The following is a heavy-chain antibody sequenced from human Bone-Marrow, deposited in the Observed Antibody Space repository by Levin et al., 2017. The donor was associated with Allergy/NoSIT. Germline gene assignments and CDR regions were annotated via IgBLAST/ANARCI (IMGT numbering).Heavy chain of an antibody. CDR1: GYSFTSYW. Sequence: GESLKISCKGSGYSFTSYWIGWVRQMPGKGLEWMGIIYPGDSDTRYSPSFQGQVTISADKSISTAYLQWSSLKASDTAMYYCARHVARVWDSSKAYFDYWGQGTLVTVSS. J-gene: IGHJ4*02. D-gene: IGHD3-22*01. V-gene: IGHV5-51*01. CDR2: IYPGDSDT. CDR3: ARHVARVWDSSKAYFDY.